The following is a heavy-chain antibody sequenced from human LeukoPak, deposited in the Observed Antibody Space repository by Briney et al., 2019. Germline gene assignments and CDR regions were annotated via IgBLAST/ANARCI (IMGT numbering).Heavy chain of an antibody. CDR2: IYSAGNT. CDR1: GFTVSSNY. CDR3: ARVSSSGYYVFDY. Sequence: GGSLRLSCAASGFTVSSNYMSWVRQAPGKGLEWVSVIYSAGNTNYADSVKGRFTISRDNSKNTVYLQMNSLRAEDTAVYYCARVSSSGYYVFDYWGQGTLVTVSS. J-gene: IGHJ4*02. V-gene: IGHV3-53*01. D-gene: IGHD6-19*01.